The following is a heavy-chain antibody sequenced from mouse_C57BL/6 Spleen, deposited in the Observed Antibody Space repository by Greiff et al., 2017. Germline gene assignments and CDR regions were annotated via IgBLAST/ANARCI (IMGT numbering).Heavy chain of an antibody. J-gene: IGHJ2*01. CDR1: GYAFSSSW. Sequence: VQLVESGPELVKPGASVKISCKASGYAFSSSWMNWVKQRPGKGLEWIGRIYPGDGDTNYNGKFKGKATLTADKSSSTAYMQLSSLTSEDSAVYFGARRGNYYGSSDFDYWGKGTTLTVSS. V-gene: IGHV1-82*01. CDR3: ARRGNYYGSSDFDY. CDR2: IYPGDGDT. D-gene: IGHD1-1*01.